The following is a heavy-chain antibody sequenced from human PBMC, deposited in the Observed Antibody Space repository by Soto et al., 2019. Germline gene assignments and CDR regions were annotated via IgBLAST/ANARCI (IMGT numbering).Heavy chain of an antibody. CDR3: ARERAAVAGHAFYI. CDR1: GGTFSSYA. CDR2: IIPIFGTA. V-gene: IGHV1-69*13. Sequence: SVKVSFKASGGTFSSYAISWVRQAPGQWLELMGGIIPIFGTANYTQKFQGRVTITADESTSTAYMELSSLRSEDTAVYYCARERAAVAGHAFYIWAQGTMVNDSS. J-gene: IGHJ3*02. D-gene: IGHD6-19*01.